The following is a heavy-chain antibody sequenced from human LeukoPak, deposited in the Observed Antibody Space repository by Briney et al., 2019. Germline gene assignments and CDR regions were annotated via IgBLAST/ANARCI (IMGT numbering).Heavy chain of an antibody. CDR2: KKYDESEK. D-gene: IGHD1-14*01. J-gene: IGHJ4*02. CDR1: GFSFRSYW. V-gene: IGHV3-7*03. Sequence: PGGSLRLSCVASGFSFRSYWMNWVRQAPGKGLEWVASKKYDESEKYSVGGRFTISRDNAKNSLYLQIDSLRAGDTAMYYCARDGYEPGLYFDYWGQGTLVTASS. CDR3: ARDGYEPGLYFDY.